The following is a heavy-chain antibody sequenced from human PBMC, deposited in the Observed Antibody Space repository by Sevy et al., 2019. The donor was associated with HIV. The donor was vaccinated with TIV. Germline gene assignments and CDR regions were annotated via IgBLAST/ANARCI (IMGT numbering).Heavy chain of an antibody. CDR3: ARDNRGGCSSTSCYTGYYYGMDV. J-gene: IGHJ6*02. CDR2: IYSGGST. CDR1: GFTVSSNY. D-gene: IGHD2-2*02. V-gene: IGHV3-53*01. Sequence: GFLRLSCAASGFTVSSNYMSWVRQAPGKGLEWVSVIYSGGSTYYADSVKGRFTISRDNSKNTLYLQMNSLRAEDTAVYYCARDNRGGCSSTSCYTGYYYGMDVWGQGTTVTVSS.